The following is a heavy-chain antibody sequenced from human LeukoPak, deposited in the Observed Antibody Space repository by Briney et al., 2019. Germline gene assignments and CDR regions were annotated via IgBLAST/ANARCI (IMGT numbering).Heavy chain of an antibody. CDR3: ARQVSGAFDI. J-gene: IGHJ3*02. CDR2: ISSSGHYT. Sequence: GGALRLSCAASGFTFSDYYLSCFRQAPGKGLEWVSYISSSGHYTHYAGSVKGRFTISRDSATNSLSLQMNSLRADDTAIYYCARQVSGAFDIWGQGTMVTVSS. CDR1: GFTFSDYY. V-gene: IGHV3-11*03. D-gene: IGHD1-14*01.